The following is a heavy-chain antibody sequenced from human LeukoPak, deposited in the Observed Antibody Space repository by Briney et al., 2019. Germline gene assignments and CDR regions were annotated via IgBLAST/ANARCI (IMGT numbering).Heavy chain of an antibody. V-gene: IGHV4-39*01. CDR1: GGSISSSSYY. J-gene: IGHJ3*02. D-gene: IGHD3-22*01. CDR2: IYYSGSP. Sequence: SETLSLTFTVSGGSISSSSYYWGWIRQPPGKGLEWIGSIYYSGSPYYNPSLKSRVTISVDTSKNQFSLKLSSVTAADTAVYYRARVSSGYDAFDIWGQGTMVTVSS. CDR3: ARVSSGYDAFDI.